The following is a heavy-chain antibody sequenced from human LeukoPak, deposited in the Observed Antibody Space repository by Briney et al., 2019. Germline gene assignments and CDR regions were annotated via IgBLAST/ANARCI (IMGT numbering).Heavy chain of an antibody. CDR3: ARDQYSYAHAAH. Sequence: GGSLRLSCAASGFTVSSNYMSWVRQAPGKGLEWVSVIYSGGTTYYADSVKGRFTISRDNPKNTLHLQMNSLRAEDTAVYYCARDQYSYAHAAHWGQGTLVTVSS. V-gene: IGHV3-66*01. CDR1: GFTVSSNY. J-gene: IGHJ4*02. D-gene: IGHD5-18*01. CDR2: IYSGGTT.